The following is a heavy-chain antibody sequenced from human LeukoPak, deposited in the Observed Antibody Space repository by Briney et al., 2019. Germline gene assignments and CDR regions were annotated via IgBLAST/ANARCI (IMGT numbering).Heavy chain of an antibody. CDR2: INPNSGGT. V-gene: IGHV1-2*02. CDR3: ARANYVSSTIASHYYAMDV. J-gene: IGHJ6*02. Sequence: ASVRLSCTASGYTFTDYYMNWVRQAPGQGLEWMGWINPNSGGTNYAQSFQGRVTMTRDTSISTAYMDLSRLRSDDTAVYYCARANYVSSTIASHYYAMDVWGPGTTVTVSS. D-gene: IGHD2-2*01. CDR1: GYTFTDYY.